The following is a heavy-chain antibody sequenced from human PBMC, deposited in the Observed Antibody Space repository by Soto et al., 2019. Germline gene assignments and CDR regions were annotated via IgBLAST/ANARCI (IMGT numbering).Heavy chain of an antibody. CDR1: GGSVSRGRYD. Sequence: TSGTLSLACTVSGGSVSRGRYDWRWIRQPPGKGLEWIGYIYYSGNTNYNSSLKSRVTISLDTSKNQFSLKLSSVTAADTAVYFCARGEYYDSSGYAHWGQATLVTVS. J-gene: IGHJ4*02. V-gene: IGHV4-61*01. D-gene: IGHD3-22*01. CDR3: ARGEYYDSSGYAH. CDR2: IYYSGNT.